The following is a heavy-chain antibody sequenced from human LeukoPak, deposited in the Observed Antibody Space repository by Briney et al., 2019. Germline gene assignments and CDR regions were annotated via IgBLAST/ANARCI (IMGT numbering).Heavy chain of an antibody. V-gene: IGHV4-34*01. D-gene: IGHD6-13*01. CDR1: GGSFSGYY. J-gene: IGHJ4*02. Sequence: PSETLSLTCAVYGGSFSGYYWSWIRQPPGKGLEWIGEINHSGSTNYNPSLKSRVTISVDTSKNQFSLKLSSVTAADTAVYYCARVSSSIRGYFDYWGQGTLVTVSS. CDR2: INHSGST. CDR3: ARVSSSIRGYFDY.